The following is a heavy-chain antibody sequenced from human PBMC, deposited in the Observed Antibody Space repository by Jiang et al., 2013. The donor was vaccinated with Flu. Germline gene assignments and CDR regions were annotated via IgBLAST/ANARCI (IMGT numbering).Heavy chain of an antibody. J-gene: IGHJ1*01. D-gene: IGHD4-17*01. Sequence: CKASGYTFTSYGISWVRQAPGQGLEWMGWISAYNGNTNYAQKLQGRVTMTTDTSTSTAYMELRSLRSDDTAVYYCARGENFYGDYAREHFQHWGQGTLVTVSS. CDR1: GYTFTSYG. V-gene: IGHV1-18*04. CDR2: ISAYNGNT. CDR3: ARGENFYGDYAREHFQH.